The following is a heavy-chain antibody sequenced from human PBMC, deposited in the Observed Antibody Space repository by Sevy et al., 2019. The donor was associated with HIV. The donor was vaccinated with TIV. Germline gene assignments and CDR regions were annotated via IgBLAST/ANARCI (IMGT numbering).Heavy chain of an antibody. Sequence: GGSLRLSCVASGFTFSSYEMNWVRQAPGKGLEWVSKISTSGKSTFYAESVEGRVTISRDNAKNSVFLKTNSLRAEDTAVYYCLRSGGAYDAGFDPWGQGTLVTVSS. CDR3: LRSGGAYDAGFDP. CDR2: ISTSGKST. D-gene: IGHD3-22*01. CDR1: GFTFSSYE. V-gene: IGHV3-48*03. J-gene: IGHJ5*02.